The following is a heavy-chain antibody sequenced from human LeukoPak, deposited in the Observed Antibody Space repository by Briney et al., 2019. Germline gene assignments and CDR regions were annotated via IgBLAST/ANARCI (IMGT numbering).Heavy chain of an antibody. Sequence: GRSLRLSCAASGFTFSSYDMHWVRQATGKGLEWVSAIGTAGDTYYPGSVKGRFTISRENAKNSLYLQMNSLRAGDTAVYYCARGSLRGYSYGYYFDYWGQGTLVTVSS. D-gene: IGHD5-18*01. CDR2: IGTAGDT. J-gene: IGHJ4*02. CDR1: GFTFSSYD. V-gene: IGHV3-13*01. CDR3: ARGSLRGYSYGYYFDY.